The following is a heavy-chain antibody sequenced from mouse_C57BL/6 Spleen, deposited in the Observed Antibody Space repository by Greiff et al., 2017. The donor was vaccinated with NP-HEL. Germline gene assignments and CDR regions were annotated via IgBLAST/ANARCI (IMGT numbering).Heavy chain of an antibody. J-gene: IGHJ1*03. D-gene: IGHD1-1*01. Sequence: VQLQQPGAELVRPGSSVKLSCKASGYTFTSYWMHWVKQRPIQGLEWIGNIDPSDSETHYNQKFKDKATLTVDKSSSTAYMQLSSLTSEDSAVYYCAREEVVATNFDVWGTGTTVTVSS. CDR3: AREEVVATNFDV. CDR1: GYTFTSYW. V-gene: IGHV1-52*01. CDR2: IDPSDSET.